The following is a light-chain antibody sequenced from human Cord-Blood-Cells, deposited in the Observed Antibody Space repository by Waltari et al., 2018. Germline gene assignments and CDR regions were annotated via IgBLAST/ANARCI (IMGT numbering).Light chain of an antibody. V-gene: IGLV3-19*01. CDR1: SLRSYY. J-gene: IGLJ2*01. CDR3: SSRDSSGNHVV. CDR2: GKN. Sequence: SSELTQDPAVSVALGQTVRITCQGDSLRSYYASWYQQKPGQAPGLVLYGKNNRPSGIPDRFSGSSAGNTASLTFTGAQAEDEADYYCSSRDSSGNHVVFGGGTKLTVL.